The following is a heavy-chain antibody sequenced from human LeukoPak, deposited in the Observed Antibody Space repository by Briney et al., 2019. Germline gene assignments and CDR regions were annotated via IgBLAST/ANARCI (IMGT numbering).Heavy chain of an antibody. CDR1: GFTFSNAW. CDR2: TKSKTDGGTT. CDR3: TTGSGYDFFDY. D-gene: IGHD5-12*01. J-gene: IGHJ4*02. V-gene: IGHV3-15*01. Sequence: PGGSLRLSCAASGFTFSNAWMSWVRQAPGKGLEWVGRTKSKTDGGTTDYAAPVKGRFTISRDDSKNTLYLQMNSLKTEDTAVYYCTTGSGYDFFDYWGQGTLVTVSS.